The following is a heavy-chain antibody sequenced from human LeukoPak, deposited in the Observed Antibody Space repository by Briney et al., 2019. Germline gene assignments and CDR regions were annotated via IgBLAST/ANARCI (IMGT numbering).Heavy chain of an antibody. CDR3: ARDRPGLRFGEFHFDY. D-gene: IGHD3-10*01. V-gene: IGHV4-34*01. CDR2: INHSGST. J-gene: IGHJ4*02. CDR1: GGSFSGYY. Sequence: PSETLSLTCAVYGGSFSGYYWSWIRQPPGKGLEWIGEINHSGSTNYNPSLKSRVTISVDTSKNQFSLKLSSVTAADTAVYYCARDRPGLRFGEFHFDYWGQGTLVTVSS.